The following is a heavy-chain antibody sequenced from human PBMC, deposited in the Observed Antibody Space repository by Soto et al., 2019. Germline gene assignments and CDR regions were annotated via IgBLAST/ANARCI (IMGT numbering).Heavy chain of an antibody. D-gene: IGHD6-19*01. CDR2: ISAYNGNT. CDR3: ARASVEQWLDGANWFDP. V-gene: IGHV1-18*04. Sequence: QVQLVQSGAEVKKPGASVKVSCKASGYTFTSYGISWVRQAPGQGLAWMGWISAYNGNTNYAQKLQGRVTMTTDTSTSTAYRELRSLRSDDTAVYYCARASVEQWLDGANWFDPWGQGTLVTVSS. CDR1: GYTFTSYG. J-gene: IGHJ5*02.